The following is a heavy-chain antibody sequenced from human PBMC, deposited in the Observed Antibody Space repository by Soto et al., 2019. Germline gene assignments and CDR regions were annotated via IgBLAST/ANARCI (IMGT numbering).Heavy chain of an antibody. Sequence: SETLSLTCTVSGGSISNYYCNCIRQPAGKGLEWIGRIDTSGSTNYNPSLKSRVTMSVDTCKQEFSLKLSSVTAADTALYYCARGGQDFWSGPFDYWGRGDLVT. V-gene: IGHV4-4*07. CDR2: IDTSGST. CDR3: ARGGQDFWSGPFDY. J-gene: IGHJ4*02. CDR1: GGSISNYY. D-gene: IGHD3-3*01.